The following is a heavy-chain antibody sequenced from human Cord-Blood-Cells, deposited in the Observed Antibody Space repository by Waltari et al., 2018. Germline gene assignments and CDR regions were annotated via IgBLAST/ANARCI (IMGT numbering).Heavy chain of an antibody. J-gene: IGHJ6*02. CDR1: GGSFSSGSSY. Sequence: QVQLQESGPGLVTPSQTLSLTCTVSGGSFSSGSSYWSWLLQPAGKGLEWIGYIYTSGSTNYNPSLKSRVTISVDTSKNQFSLKLSSVTAADTAVYYCARRIAAAGTIYYYGMDVWGQGTTVTVSS. CDR2: IYTSGST. D-gene: IGHD6-13*01. CDR3: ARRIAAAGTIYYYGMDV. V-gene: IGHV4-61*09.